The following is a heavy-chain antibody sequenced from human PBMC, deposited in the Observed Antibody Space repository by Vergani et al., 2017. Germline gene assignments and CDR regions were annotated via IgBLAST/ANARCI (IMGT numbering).Heavy chain of an antibody. CDR1: GGSISSYY. Sequence: QVQLQESGPGLVKPSETLSLTCTVSGGSISSYYWSWIRQPPGKGLEWIGYIYYSGSTNYNPSLKSRVTISVDTSKNQFSLKLSSVTAADTGVYYCARGGEEPDYWGQGTLVTVSS. D-gene: IGHD1-14*01. V-gene: IGHV4-59*01. CDR3: ARGGEEPDY. J-gene: IGHJ4*02. CDR2: IYYSGST.